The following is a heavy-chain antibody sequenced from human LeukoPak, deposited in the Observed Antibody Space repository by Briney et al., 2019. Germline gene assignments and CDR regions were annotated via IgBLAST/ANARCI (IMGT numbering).Heavy chain of an antibody. CDR2: IRSKAYGGTT. CDR1: GFTFGDYV. Sequence: GGSLRLSCTASGFTFGDYVMSWFRQAPGKGLEWVGFIRSKAYGGTTEYAASVKGRFTISRDDSKSIAYLQMNSLKTEDTAVYYCTRDSYDSSGYYYEYYGMDVWGQGTTVTVSS. J-gene: IGHJ6*02. CDR3: TRDSYDSSGYYYEYYGMDV. V-gene: IGHV3-49*03. D-gene: IGHD3-22*01.